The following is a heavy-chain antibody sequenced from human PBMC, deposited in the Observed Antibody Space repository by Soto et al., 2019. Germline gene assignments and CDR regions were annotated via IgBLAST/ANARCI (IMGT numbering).Heavy chain of an antibody. D-gene: IGHD6-19*01. V-gene: IGHV1-18*01. CDR3: ARDLAVGLVDY. CDR2: ISAYNGNT. J-gene: IGHJ4*02. CDR1: GYTFTSYG. Sequence: QVQLVQSGAEVKMPGASVKVSSKATGYTFTSYGISWVRQAPGKGLEWMGWISAYNGNTKYAQKLQGRVTMTTDTSTSTAYMELRSLRSDDTAVYYCARDLAVGLVDYWGQGSLVTVSS.